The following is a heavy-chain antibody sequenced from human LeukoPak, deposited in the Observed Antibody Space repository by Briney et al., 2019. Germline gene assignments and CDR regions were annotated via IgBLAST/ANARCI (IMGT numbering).Heavy chain of an antibody. Sequence: GSLRLSCAASGFTLSSYAMSWVRQAPGKGLEWVSAISGSGGSTYYADSVKGRFTISRDNSKNTLYLQMNSLRAEDTAVYYCAKDQYSGSSPYYFDYWGQGTLVTVSS. V-gene: IGHV3-23*01. J-gene: IGHJ4*02. CDR3: AKDQYSGSSPYYFDY. CDR2: ISGSGGST. D-gene: IGHD1-26*01. CDR1: GFTLSSYA.